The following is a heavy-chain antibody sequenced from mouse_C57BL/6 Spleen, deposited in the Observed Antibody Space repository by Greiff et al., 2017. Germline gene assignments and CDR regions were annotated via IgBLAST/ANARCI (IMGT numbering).Heavy chain of an antibody. V-gene: IGHV5-16*01. CDR2: INYDGSST. D-gene: IGHD2-4*01. J-gene: IGHJ4*01. CDR1: GFTFSDYY. CDR3: AREGLRQGYYYAMDY. Sequence: EVQVVESEGGLVQPGSSMKLSCTASGFTFSDYYMAWVRQVPEKGLEWVANINYDGSSTYYLDSLKSRFIISRDNAKNILYLQMSSLKSEDTATYYCAREGLRQGYYYAMDYWGQGTSVTVSS.